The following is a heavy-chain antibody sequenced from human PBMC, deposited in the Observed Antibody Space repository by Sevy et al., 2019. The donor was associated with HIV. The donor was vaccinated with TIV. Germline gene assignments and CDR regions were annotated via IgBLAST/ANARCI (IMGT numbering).Heavy chain of an antibody. CDR3: ARGARGYSGYDSYYFDY. Sequence: GPPVKVSCKASGGTFSSYAINWVRQAPGQGLEWMGGIIPIFGTANYAQKFQGRVTITADESTSTAYMELSSLRSEDTAVYYCARGARGYSGYDSYYFDYWGQGTLVTVSS. D-gene: IGHD5-12*01. V-gene: IGHV1-69*13. CDR2: IIPIFGTA. J-gene: IGHJ4*02. CDR1: GGTFSSYA.